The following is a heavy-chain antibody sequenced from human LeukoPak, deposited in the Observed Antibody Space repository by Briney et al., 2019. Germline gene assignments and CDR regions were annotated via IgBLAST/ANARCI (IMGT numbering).Heavy chain of an antibody. J-gene: IGHJ5*02. D-gene: IGHD6-13*01. CDR3: ARYGMAAEGIWWFDP. CDR1: GGSLNGYY. CDR2: IDHSGST. Sequence: PSETLSLTCAVYGGSLNGYYWSWIRQPPGKRLELIGEIDHSGSTQYNPSLKSRVTISLDTSKKQFSLKLTSLTAADTAFYYCARYGMAAEGIWWFDPWGQGTLVTVSS. V-gene: IGHV4-34*01.